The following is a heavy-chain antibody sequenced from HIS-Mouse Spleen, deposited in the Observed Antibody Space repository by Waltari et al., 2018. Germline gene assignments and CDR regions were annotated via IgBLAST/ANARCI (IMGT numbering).Heavy chain of an antibody. CDR2: INPNSGGT. J-gene: IGHJ4*02. V-gene: IGHV1-2*02. CDR3: TTLTGEGYYFDY. Sequence: QVQLVQSGAEVKKPGASVKVSCRASGYTFTGYYMPWARQAPGQGLEWMGWINPNSGGTNYAQKFQGRVTMTRDTSISTAYMELSRLRSDDTAVYYCTTLTGEGYYFDYWGQGTLVTVSS. CDR1: GYTFTGYY. D-gene: IGHD7-27*01.